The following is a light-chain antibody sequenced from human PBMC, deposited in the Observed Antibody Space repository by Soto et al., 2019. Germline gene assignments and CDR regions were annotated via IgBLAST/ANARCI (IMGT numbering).Light chain of an antibody. Sequence: QLVLTQSPSASASLGASVKLTCTLSSGHSNYAIAWHQQQSEKGPRYLMKLNSDGSHSKGDGIPDRFSGSSSGAERYLTISSLQSKDEANYYCQTWGSGIVVFGGGTKPTVL. V-gene: IGLV4-69*01. CDR2: LNSDGSH. J-gene: IGLJ2*01. CDR3: QTWGSGIVV. CDR1: SGHSNYA.